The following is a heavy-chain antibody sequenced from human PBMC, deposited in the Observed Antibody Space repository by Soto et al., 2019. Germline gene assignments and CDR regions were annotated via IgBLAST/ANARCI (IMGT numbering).Heavy chain of an antibody. V-gene: IGHV4-38-2*01. CDR1: GDSSTSVCN. CDR3: ARTLYCISGVCSPLYCMDV. D-gene: IGHD2-8*01. J-gene: IGHJ6*01. Sequence: SDTLSLTGAFSGDSSTSVCNWGWLRQPPGKGLEWIGSIHHSGTTHYNPSLEGRVTISVDTSKNQFSLKLSSVTAADTAVYYCARTLYCISGVCSPLYCMDVWGQGTTVTGAS. CDR2: IHHSGTT.